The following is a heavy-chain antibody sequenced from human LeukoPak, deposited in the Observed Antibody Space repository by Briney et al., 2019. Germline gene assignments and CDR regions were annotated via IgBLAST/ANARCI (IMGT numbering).Heavy chain of an antibody. V-gene: IGHV4-39*07. D-gene: IGHD2-21*02. CDR1: GGSIRISNYY. CDR3: ATTDCGGDCSSGFGVIDY. J-gene: IGHJ4*02. Sequence: PSETLSLTCTVSGGSIRISNYYWGWIRQPPGKGLEWIASVYYTGTTYYNPSLKSRVTMSLDKSKNQFSLKVSSVTAADTAVYYCATTDCGGDCSSGFGVIDYWGQGTLVTVSS. CDR2: VYYTGTT.